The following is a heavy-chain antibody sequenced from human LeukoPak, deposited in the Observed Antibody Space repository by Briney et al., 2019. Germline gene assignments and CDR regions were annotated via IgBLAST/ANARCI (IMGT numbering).Heavy chain of an antibody. D-gene: IGHD3-10*01. CDR1: GYTFNTYG. CDR2: ISAYNGNT. V-gene: IGHV1-18*01. Sequence: ASVKVSCKASGYTFNTYGLSWVRQTPGRGLEWMGWISAYNGNTNYAQKFQGRVTMTTDTSTSTAYMELRSLRSDDTAVYYCARDFYGSGRSGGYWGQGTLVTVSS. CDR3: ARDFYGSGRSGGY. J-gene: IGHJ4*02.